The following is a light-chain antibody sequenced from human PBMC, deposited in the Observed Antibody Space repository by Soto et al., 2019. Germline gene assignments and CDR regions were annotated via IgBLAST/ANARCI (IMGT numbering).Light chain of an antibody. CDR2: KAS. V-gene: IGKV1-5*03. J-gene: IGKJ5*01. CDR1: QSISAW. Sequence: DIQMTQSPSTLSASVGERVTITCRAIQSISAWLAWYQQKPGKAPKLLIYKASNVESGVPSRFSGSGSGTEFTPPISSLQPDEFGTYYCQQYDSYPITFGQGKRLEIK. CDR3: QQYDSYPIT.